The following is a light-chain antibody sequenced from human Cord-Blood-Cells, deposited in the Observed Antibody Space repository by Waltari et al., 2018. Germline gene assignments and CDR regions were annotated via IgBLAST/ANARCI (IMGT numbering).Light chain of an antibody. CDR2: EVS. Sequence: QSALTQPASVSGSPGQSLTLPCTETSRDAGGYHSVSWYQQHPGKAPKSMLYEVSNRPSGVSNRFSGSKSGNTASLTISGLQAEDEADYYCSSYTSSSTYVFGTGTKVTVL. V-gene: IGLV2-14*01. CDR1: SRDAGGYHS. J-gene: IGLJ1*01. CDR3: SSYTSSSTYV.